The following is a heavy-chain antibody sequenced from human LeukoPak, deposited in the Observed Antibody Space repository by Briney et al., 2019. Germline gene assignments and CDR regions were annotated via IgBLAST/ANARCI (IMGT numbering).Heavy chain of an antibody. Sequence: GGSLRLSCAASGFTFSSYAMSWVRQAPGKGLEWVSAISGSGGRTYYADSVKGRFTISRDNSKNTLYLQMNSLRAEDTAVYYCAKEREYYDSSGYSGFGYWGQGTLVTVSS. CDR3: AKEREYYDSSGYSGFGY. J-gene: IGHJ4*02. CDR1: GFTFSSYA. V-gene: IGHV3-23*01. D-gene: IGHD3-22*01. CDR2: ISGSGGRT.